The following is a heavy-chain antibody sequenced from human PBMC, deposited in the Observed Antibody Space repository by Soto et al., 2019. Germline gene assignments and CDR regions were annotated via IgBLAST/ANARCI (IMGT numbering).Heavy chain of an antibody. CDR2: IYHTGTT. V-gene: IGHV4-38-2*01. D-gene: IGHD6-13*01. J-gene: IGHJ4*02. CDR1: GDSIIGIYH. Sequence: SETLSLTCAVSGDSIIGIYHWAWIRQSPGRGLEWIASIYHTGTTYYTPSLESRVTISVDTSKNQFSLKLSSVTAADTAVYYCATLLWGSSWFLKIFDYWGQGTLVTVSS. CDR3: ATLLWGSSWFLKIFDY.